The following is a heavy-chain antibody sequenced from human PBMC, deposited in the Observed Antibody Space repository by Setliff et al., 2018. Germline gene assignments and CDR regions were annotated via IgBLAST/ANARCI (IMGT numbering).Heavy chain of an antibody. J-gene: IGHJ3*02. V-gene: IGHV3-11*04. Sequence: LSLTCSVSGESFSNNYWSWIRPAPGKGLEWVSYLSSSGSTMYYADSVKGRFTISRDNSKNSLYLQMNSLRAEDTAIYYCAREKEEARAFDIWGQGTMVTVSS. CDR1: GESFSNNY. CDR2: LSSSGSTM. CDR3: AREKEEARAFDI.